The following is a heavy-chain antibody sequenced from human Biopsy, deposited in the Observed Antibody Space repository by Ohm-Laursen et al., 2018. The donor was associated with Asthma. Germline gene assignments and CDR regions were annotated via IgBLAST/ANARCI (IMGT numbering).Heavy chain of an antibody. CDR2: INWNGGST. CDR1: GFTFDDYG. J-gene: IGHJ4*02. D-gene: IGHD6-19*01. Sequence: SLRLSCSASGFTFDDYGMSWVRQAPGKGLDWVSGINWNGGSTGYADSVKGRFTISRDNAKNSPYLQMNSLRAEDTALYHSGRDMGGFGSGWFPVEFWGQGTLVTVPS. V-gene: IGHV3-20*01. CDR3: GRDMGGFGSGWFPVEF.